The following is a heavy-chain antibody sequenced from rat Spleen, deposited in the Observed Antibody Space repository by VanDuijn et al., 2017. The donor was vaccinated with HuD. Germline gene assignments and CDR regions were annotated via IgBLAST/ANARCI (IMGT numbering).Heavy chain of an antibody. J-gene: IGHJ3*01. V-gene: IGHV5-25*01. CDR3: AREYYGGFAY. D-gene: IGHD1-6*01. CDR2: ITNSGGST. Sequence: EVQLVESDGGLVQPGRSLKLSCAASGFTFSDYYMAWVRQAPTKGLEWVASITNSGGSTYYRDSVKGRFTISRDNAKSTLYLQMDSLRSEDTATYYCAREYYGGFAYWGQGTLVTVSS. CDR1: GFTFSDYY.